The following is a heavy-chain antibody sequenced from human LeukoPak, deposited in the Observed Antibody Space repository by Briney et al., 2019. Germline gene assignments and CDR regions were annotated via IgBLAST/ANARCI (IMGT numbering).Heavy chain of an antibody. CDR1: GFTFSSYS. CDR3: AGPLYGYFDY. J-gene: IGHJ4*02. D-gene: IGHD5-18*01. V-gene: IGHV3-21*01. CDR2: ISSSSSYI. Sequence: GGSLRLSCAASGFTFSSYSMNWVRQAPGKGLEWVSSISSSSSYIYYADSVKGRFTISRDNAKNSLYLQMNSLRAEDTAEYYCAGPLYGYFDYWGQGTLVTVSS.